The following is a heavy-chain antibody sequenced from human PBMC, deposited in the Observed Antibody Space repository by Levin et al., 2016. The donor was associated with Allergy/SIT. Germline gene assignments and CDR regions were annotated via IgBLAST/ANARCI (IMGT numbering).Heavy chain of an antibody. Sequence: VRQMPGKGLEWVAVISYDGSNKYYADSVKGRFTISRDNSKNTLYLQMNSLRAEDTAVYYCAKATNRYCSSTSCYLPFDYWGQGTLVTVSS. CDR2: ISYDGSNK. CDR3: AKATNRYCSSTSCYLPFDY. D-gene: IGHD2-2*01. V-gene: IGHV3-30*18. J-gene: IGHJ4*02.